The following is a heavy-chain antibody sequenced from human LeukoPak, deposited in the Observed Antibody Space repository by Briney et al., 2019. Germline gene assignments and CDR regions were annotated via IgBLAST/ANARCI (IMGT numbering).Heavy chain of an antibody. CDR1: GYTFTGYY. V-gene: IGHV1-2*06. Sequence: GASVKVSCTASGYTFTGYYRHWVRQAPGQGLEWMGRINPNSGGTNYAQKFQGRVTMTRDTSISTAYMELSGLRSEDTAVYYCARGRASRSLRTLTAMGPTFKYYCGMDVWGQGTTVTVSS. CDR2: INPNSGGT. D-gene: IGHD5-18*01. CDR3: ARGRASRSLRTLTAMGPTFKYYCGMDV. J-gene: IGHJ6*02.